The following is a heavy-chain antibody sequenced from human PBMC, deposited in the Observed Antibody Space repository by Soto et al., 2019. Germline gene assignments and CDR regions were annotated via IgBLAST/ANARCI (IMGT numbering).Heavy chain of an antibody. CDR1: GYTFTSYY. Sequence: VASVKVTCKESGYTFTSYYMPWVRQAPGQGLEWMGIINPSGGSTSYAQKFQGRVTMTRDTSTSTVYMELSSLRSEDTAVYYCARGIDFLDYFDYWGQGTLVTVSS. CDR3: ARGIDFLDYFDY. CDR2: INPSGGST. V-gene: IGHV1-46*01. J-gene: IGHJ4*02. D-gene: IGHD3-3*01.